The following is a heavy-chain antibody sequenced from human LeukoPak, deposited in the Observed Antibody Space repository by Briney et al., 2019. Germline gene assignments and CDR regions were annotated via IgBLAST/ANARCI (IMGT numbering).Heavy chain of an antibody. CDR3: ARYTIFGVVMPFDY. CDR1: GGSISSGGYY. J-gene: IGHJ4*02. D-gene: IGHD3-3*01. CDR2: IYYSGST. V-gene: IGHV4-31*03. Sequence: ASQTLSLTCTLSGGSISSGGYYWSWIRKHPGKGLEWIGYIYYSGSTYYNPSLKSRVTISVDTSKNQFSLKLSSVTAADTAVYYCARYTIFGVVMPFDYWGQGTLVTVPS.